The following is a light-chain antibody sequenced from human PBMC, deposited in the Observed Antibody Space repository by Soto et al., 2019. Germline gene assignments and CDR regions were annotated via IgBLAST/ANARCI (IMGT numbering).Light chain of an antibody. CDR1: QSISSY. V-gene: IGKV1-39*01. CDR2: AAS. CDR3: QQSYITPWT. J-gene: IGKJ1*01. Sequence: DIQMTQSPSSLSASVGDRVTITCRASQSISSYLNWYQQKPGKAPKLLISAASSLQIGVPSRFGGSGSGTDFTLAISGLQPEDFAIYYCQQSYITPWTFGQGTKVDIK.